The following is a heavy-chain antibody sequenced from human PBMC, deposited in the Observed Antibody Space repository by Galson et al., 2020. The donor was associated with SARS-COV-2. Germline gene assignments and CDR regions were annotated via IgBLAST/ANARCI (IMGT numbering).Heavy chain of an antibody. J-gene: IGHJ4*02. Sequence: SQTLSLTCGVYGGSLSGSYWAWIRQSPGKGLEWIGDTDHSGSANCKSSLKSRVTISIDTSNKQFSLKLTSVTAADTAVYYCARNPSGPVDYDYWGQGTLVTVSS. V-gene: IGHV4-34*01. CDR1: GGSLSGSY. CDR3: ARNPSGPVDYDY. CDR2: TDHSGSA. D-gene: IGHD2-15*01.